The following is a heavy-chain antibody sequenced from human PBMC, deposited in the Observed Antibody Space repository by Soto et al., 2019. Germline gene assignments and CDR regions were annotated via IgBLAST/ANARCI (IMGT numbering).Heavy chain of an antibody. V-gene: IGHV4-31*03. J-gene: IGHJ3*02. CDR1: GGSISSGGYY. D-gene: IGHD3-22*01. CDR3: ARHGWGYYDSSGYSVRGAFDI. Sequence: PSETLSLTCTVSGGSISSGGYYWSWIHQHPGKGLEWIGYIYYSGSTYYNPSLKSRVTISVDTSKNQFSLKLSSVTAADTAVYYCARHGWGYYDSSGYSVRGAFDIWGQGTMVTVSS. CDR2: IYYSGST.